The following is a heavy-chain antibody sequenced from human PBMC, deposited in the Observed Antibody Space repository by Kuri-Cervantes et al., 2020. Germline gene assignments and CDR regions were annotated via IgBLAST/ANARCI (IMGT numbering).Heavy chain of an antibody. J-gene: IGHJ4*02. CDR1: GFTFSSYA. CDR3: AKGVSSNNYSPNDY. V-gene: IGHV3-30-3*01. Sequence: GESLKISCAASGFTFSSYAMHWVRQAPGKGLEWVAVISYDGSNKYYADSVKGRFTVSRDNSKNTLFLQMSSLTVEDTAVYYCAKGVSSNNYSPNDYWGQGTLVTVSS. D-gene: IGHD2-2*01. CDR2: ISYDGSNK.